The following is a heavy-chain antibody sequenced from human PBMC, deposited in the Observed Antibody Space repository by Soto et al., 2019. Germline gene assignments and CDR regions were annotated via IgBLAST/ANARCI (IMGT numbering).Heavy chain of an antibody. Sequence: EVQLVESGGGLIPPGGSLRLSCAASGFLVNSAYMTWVRQAPGKELEWLSMINSDGSTLYAESVKGRFTISRDNSKNRLDIQMNILRAEDTAMYYCARSGYSFAWGYWGQGALVIVTS. CDR2: INSDGST. D-gene: IGHD5-18*01. V-gene: IGHV3-53*01. CDR1: GFLVNSAY. CDR3: ARSGYSFAWGY. J-gene: IGHJ4*02.